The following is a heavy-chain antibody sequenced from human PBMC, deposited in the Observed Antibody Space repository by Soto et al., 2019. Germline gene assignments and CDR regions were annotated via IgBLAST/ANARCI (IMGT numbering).Heavy chain of an antibody. J-gene: IGHJ4*02. CDR2: ISYDGSNK. CDR3: ARGGWNYSPFDY. CDR1: GFTFSSYA. V-gene: IGHV3-30-3*01. Sequence: ESGGGVVQPGRSLRLSCAASGFTFSSYAMHWVRQAPGKGLEWVAVISYDGSNKYYADSVKGRFTISRDNSKNTLYLQMNSLRAEDTAVYYCARGGWNYSPFDYWGQGTLVTVSS. D-gene: IGHD1-7*01.